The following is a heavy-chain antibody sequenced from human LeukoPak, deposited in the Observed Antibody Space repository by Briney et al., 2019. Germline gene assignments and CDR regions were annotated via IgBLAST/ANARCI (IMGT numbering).Heavy chain of an antibody. D-gene: IGHD3-3*01. CDR1: GFPLRRSA. V-gene: IGHV3-64*01. J-gene: IGHJ4*02. CDR3: ARWRFLIGNDY. CDR2: ISSNGGST. Sequence: GGSLTLYCAVFGFPLRRSAMHWVRPFPRQGLEFVSAISSNGGSTYYANSVKGRFTVSRDNSKNTLYLQMGSLRAEDIAVYYCARWRFLIGNDYWGQGTLVTVSS.